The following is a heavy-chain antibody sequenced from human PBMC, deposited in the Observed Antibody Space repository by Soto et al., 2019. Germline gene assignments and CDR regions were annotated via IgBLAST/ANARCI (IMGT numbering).Heavy chain of an antibody. V-gene: IGHV1-46*01. CDR3: ARDNY. Sequence: ASVKVSCKTSGYIFTSYYIHWVRQAPGQGLEWMGIINPSGGTTTYAQKFQGRVTMTRDTSVSTAYLQICSLKAEDTAVYYCARDNYWGQGTLVTVSS. J-gene: IGHJ4*02. CDR1: GYIFTSYY. CDR2: INPSGGTT.